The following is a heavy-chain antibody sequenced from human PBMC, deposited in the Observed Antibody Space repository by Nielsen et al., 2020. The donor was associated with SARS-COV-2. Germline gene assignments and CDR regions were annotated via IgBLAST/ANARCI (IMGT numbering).Heavy chain of an antibody. CDR3: AKISLLWFGESEYYFDY. Sequence: GGSLRLSCAASGFTFDDYGMSWVRQAPGKGLEWVSGINWNGGSTGYADSVKGRFTISRDNAKNSLYLQMNSLRAEDTALYYCAKISLLWFGESEYYFDYWGQGTLVTVSS. V-gene: IGHV3-20*04. CDR2: INWNGGST. D-gene: IGHD3-10*01. CDR1: GFTFDDYG. J-gene: IGHJ4*02.